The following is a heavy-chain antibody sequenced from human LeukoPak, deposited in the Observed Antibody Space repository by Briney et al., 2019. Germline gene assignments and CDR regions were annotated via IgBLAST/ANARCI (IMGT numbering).Heavy chain of an antibody. CDR2: IYYSGST. CDR3: ARHEYGGRYYYMDV. D-gene: IGHD4/OR15-4a*01. Sequence: SETLSLTCAVYGGSFSGYYWGWIRQPPGKGLEWIGSIYYSGSTYYNPSLKSRVTISVDTSKNQFSLKLSSVTAADTAVYYCARHEYGGRYYYMDVWGKGTTVTISS. J-gene: IGHJ6*03. V-gene: IGHV4-39*01. CDR1: GGSFSGYY.